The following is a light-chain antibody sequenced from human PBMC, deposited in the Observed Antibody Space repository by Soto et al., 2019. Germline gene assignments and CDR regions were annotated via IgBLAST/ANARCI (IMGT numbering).Light chain of an antibody. Sequence: ELVLTQSPATLSVSPGEGVTLSYMSSQTVPSRIAWYQQKPGQAPTLLIYGASTRATGVPDRFSGTGSGTEFTLTISILKSEDYGVYYCQQYKSWPPITFGQGTRLEIK. V-gene: IGKV3-15*01. J-gene: IGKJ5*01. CDR1: QTVPSR. CDR3: QQYKSWPPIT. CDR2: GAS.